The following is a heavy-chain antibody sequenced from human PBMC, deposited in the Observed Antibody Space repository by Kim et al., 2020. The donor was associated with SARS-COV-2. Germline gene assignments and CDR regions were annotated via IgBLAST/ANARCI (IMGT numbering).Heavy chain of an antibody. V-gene: IGHV3-23*01. J-gene: IGHJ4*02. CDR2: ISGSGIRT. Sequence: GGSLRLSCVASGFTFSNYAMSWVRQAPGKGLEWVSAISGSGIRTYFADSVKSRFTISRDNSKHTVYVQMNSLRADDTAVYYCVKGGLRGRFDSWGQGTLVTVPS. CDR1: GFTFSNYA. CDR3: VKGGLRGRFDS. D-gene: IGHD5-12*01.